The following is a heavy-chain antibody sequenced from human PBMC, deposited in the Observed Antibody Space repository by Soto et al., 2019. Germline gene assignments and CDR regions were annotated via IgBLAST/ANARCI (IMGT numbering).Heavy chain of an antibody. V-gene: IGHV3-48*03. J-gene: IGHJ6*02. Sequence: GGSLRLSCAASGFTFSSYEMNWVRQAPGKGLEWVSYISSSGSTIYYADSVKGRFTISRNNAKNSLYLQMNSLRAEDTAVYYCARSPGQQLTTVHYYGMDVWGQGTTVTVSS. CDR2: ISSSGSTI. CDR1: GFTFSSYE. D-gene: IGHD6-13*01. CDR3: ARSPGQQLTTVHYYGMDV.